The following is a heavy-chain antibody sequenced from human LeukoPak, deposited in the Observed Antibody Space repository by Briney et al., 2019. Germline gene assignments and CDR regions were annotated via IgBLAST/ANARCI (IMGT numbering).Heavy chain of an antibody. J-gene: IGHJ4*02. CDR1: GGSISSGDYY. CDR3: ARFMVRGVRNPAYFDY. D-gene: IGHD3-10*01. V-gene: IGHV4-30-4*01. Sequence: SQTLSLTCTVSGGSISSGDYYWSWIRQPPGKGLEWIGYIYYGGSTYYNPSLKSRVTISVDTSKNQFSLKLSSVTAADTAVYYCARFMVRGVRNPAYFDYWGQGTLVTVSS. CDR2: IYYGGST.